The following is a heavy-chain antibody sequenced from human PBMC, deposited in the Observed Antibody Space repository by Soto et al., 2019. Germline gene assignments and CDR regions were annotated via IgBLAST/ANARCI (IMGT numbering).Heavy chain of an antibody. CDR1: GFTFSNYG. CDR2: IDGRGDST. D-gene: IGHD3-3*01. CDR3: AKAGQFGVIISAFDY. V-gene: IGHV3-23*01. Sequence: GGSLRLSCAASGFTFSNYGMIWVRQAPGKGLEWVSSIDGRGDSTNADSVKGRFTISRDNSKNTLYLQMNSLRAEDTAVYYCAKAGQFGVIISAFDYWGQGTLVTVSS. J-gene: IGHJ4*02.